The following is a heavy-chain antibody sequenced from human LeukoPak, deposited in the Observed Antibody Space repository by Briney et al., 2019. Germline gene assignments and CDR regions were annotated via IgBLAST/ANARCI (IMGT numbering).Heavy chain of an antibody. D-gene: IGHD2-2*01. CDR3: ARADRGIVVVPAAMYYYYYMDV. J-gene: IGHJ6*03. Sequence: GGSLRLSCAASGFTFSSYSMNWVRQAPGKGLEWVSSISSSGSYIYYADSVKGRFTISRDNAKNSLYLQMNSLRAEDTAVYYCARADRGIVVVPAAMYYYYYMDVWGKGTTVTVSS. V-gene: IGHV3-21*01. CDR1: GFTFSSYS. CDR2: ISSSGSYI.